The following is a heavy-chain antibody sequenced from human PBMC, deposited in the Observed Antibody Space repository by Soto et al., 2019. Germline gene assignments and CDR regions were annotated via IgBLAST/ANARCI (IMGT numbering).Heavy chain of an antibody. V-gene: IGHV3-23*01. CDR3: AKARITMVRGVPGY. CDR1: GFTFSSYA. CDR2: ISGSGGST. Sequence: XASLRLSCAASGFTFSSYAMSWVRQAPGKGLEWVSAISGSGGSTYYADSVKGRFTISRDNSKNTLYLQMNSLRAEDTAVYYCAKARITMVRGVPGYWGQGTLVTVSS. J-gene: IGHJ4*02. D-gene: IGHD3-10*01.